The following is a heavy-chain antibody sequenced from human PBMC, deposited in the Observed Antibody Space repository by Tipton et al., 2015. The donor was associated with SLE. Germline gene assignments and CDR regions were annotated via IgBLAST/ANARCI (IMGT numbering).Heavy chain of an antibody. Sequence: GLVKPSETLSLTCTVSGGSISSGSYYWSWIRQPAGKGLEWIGYIYTSGSTNYNPSLKSRVTISVDTSKNQFSLKLSSVTAADTAVYFCARGSDWGWWDHWGQGTLVTVSS. CDR2: IYTSGST. V-gene: IGHV4-61*02. D-gene: IGHD7-27*01. J-gene: IGHJ4*02. CDR1: GGSISSGSYY. CDR3: ARGSDWGWWDH.